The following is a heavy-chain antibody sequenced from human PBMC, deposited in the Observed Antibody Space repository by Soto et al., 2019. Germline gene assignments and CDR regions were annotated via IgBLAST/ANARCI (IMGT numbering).Heavy chain of an antibody. Sequence: QVQLQESRPGLVEPSGTLSLTCGVSGDSFSSSNWWTWVRQPPGKGLEWIGDILHTGHTDYSPSLRSRLTISIDSSKKEFSLTLTSVTATDTAIYYCARSPRRVDGKWYLDYWGQGVLVTVSS. CDR3: ARSPRRVDGKWYLDY. J-gene: IGHJ4*02. V-gene: IGHV4-4*02. CDR2: ILHTGHT. CDR1: GDSFSSSNW. D-gene: IGHD2-15*01.